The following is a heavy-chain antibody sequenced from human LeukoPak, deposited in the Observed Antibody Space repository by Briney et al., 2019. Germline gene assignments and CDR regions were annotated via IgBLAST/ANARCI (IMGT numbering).Heavy chain of an antibody. Sequence: GVLRFPSTASGGSSSSDVMSWVRHAPRKGLWWVSGNIASRSSRYLAPYVKGRSATSRDNTKNPVSLQISSLRTEQTALSDCAKSHNGKNKNDYCGMAVWGQGTTVT. J-gene: IGHJ6*02. CDR2: NIASRSSR. V-gene: IGHV3-23*01. D-gene: IGHD1-1*01. CDR3: AKSHNGKNKNDYCGMAV. CDR1: GGSSSSDV.